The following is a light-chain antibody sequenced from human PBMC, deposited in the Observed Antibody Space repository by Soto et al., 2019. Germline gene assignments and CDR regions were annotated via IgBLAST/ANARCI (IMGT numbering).Light chain of an antibody. CDR3: QQYNTSYQT. CDR2: VAS. Sequence: DIQMTQSPSTLSASVGDRVTITCRASQSISSWLAWYQQKPGKAPKHLIYVASSLESGVPSRFSGSGSGTDFTLTISSLQPDDVTTYYCQQYNTSYQTFGQGTKVEIK. V-gene: IGKV1-5*01. CDR1: QSISSW. J-gene: IGKJ1*01.